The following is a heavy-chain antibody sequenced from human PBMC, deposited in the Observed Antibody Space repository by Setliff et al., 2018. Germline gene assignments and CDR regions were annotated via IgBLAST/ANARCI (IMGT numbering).Heavy chain of an antibody. Sequence: SETLSLTCTVSGGSISSSSYYWGWIRQPPGKGLEWIGSIYYSGSTYYNPSLKSRVTISVDTSKNQFSLKLSSVTAADTAVYYCARVVPAAMYFDYWGQGTLVTVS. D-gene: IGHD2-2*01. CDR3: ARVVPAAMYFDY. CDR2: IYYSGST. J-gene: IGHJ4*02. CDR1: GGSISSSSYY. V-gene: IGHV4-39*01.